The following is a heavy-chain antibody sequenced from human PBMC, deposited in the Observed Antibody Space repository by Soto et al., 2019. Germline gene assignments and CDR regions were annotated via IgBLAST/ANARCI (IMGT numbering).Heavy chain of an antibody. V-gene: IGHV3-23*01. CDR3: AKAPLGFLEWLLGYGMDV. J-gene: IGHJ6*02. CDR1: GFTFSSYA. CDR2: ISGSGGST. D-gene: IGHD3-3*01. Sequence: SGGSLRLSCAASGFTFSSYAMSWVRQAPGKGLEWVSAISGSGGSTYYADSVKGRFTISRDNSKNTLYLQMNSLRAEDTAVYYCAKAPLGFLEWLLGYGMDVWGQGTTVTVSS.